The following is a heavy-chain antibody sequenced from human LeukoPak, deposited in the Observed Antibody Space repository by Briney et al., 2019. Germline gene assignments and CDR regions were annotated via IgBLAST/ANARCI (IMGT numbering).Heavy chain of an antibody. D-gene: IGHD1-26*01. CDR2: ITWDGGST. CDR1: GFTFDDYS. V-gene: IGHV3-43*01. J-gene: IGHJ6*02. Sequence: GGSLRLSCAASGFTFDDYSMHWVRQAPGKGLEWVSLITWDGGSTYYADSVKGRFTISRDNSKNTLYLQMNSLRAEDTAVYYCASYLTSIPSGMDVWGQGTTVTVSS. CDR3: ASYLTSIPSGMDV.